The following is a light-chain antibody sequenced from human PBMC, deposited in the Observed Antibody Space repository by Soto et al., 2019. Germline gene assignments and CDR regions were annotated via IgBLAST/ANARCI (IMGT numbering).Light chain of an antibody. CDR3: QHYGTSLYT. V-gene: IGKV3-20*01. CDR2: GAS. J-gene: IGKJ2*01. Sequence: DMVLTQSPGTLSLSPGERATLAFRASQIISSTDLGWYQQKPGQAPRLLIDGASSRATGIPDRFSCSGSGTDFTLTISRLEPEDFAVYCCQHYGTSLYTFGQGTKLEIK. CDR1: QIISSTD.